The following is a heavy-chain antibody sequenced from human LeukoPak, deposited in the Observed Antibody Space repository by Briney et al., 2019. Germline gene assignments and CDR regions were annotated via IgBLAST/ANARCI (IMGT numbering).Heavy chain of an antibody. Sequence: ASVKVSCKASGYTFTSYGISWVRQAPGQGLEWMGWMNPNSGNTGYAQKFQRRVTMTRNTSISTAYMELSSLRSEDTAVYYCARGRWSGRNDYWGQGTLVTVSS. CDR2: MNPNSGNT. J-gene: IGHJ4*02. V-gene: IGHV1-8*02. CDR3: ARGRWSGRNDY. D-gene: IGHD3-3*01. CDR1: GYTFTSYG.